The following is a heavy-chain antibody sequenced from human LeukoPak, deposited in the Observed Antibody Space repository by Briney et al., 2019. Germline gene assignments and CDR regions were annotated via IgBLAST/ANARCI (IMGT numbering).Heavy chain of an antibody. CDR1: GFTFSSYW. CDR2: INSDGSST. V-gene: IGHV3-74*01. Sequence: GGSLRLSCAASGFTFSSYWMHWVRQAPGKGLVWVSRINSDGSSTSYADSVKGRFTISRDNAKNTLYLQMNSLKTEDTAVYYCTTDSGGSGSYFLYAFDIWGQGTMVTVSS. J-gene: IGHJ3*02. CDR3: TTDSGGSGSYFLYAFDI. D-gene: IGHD3-10*01.